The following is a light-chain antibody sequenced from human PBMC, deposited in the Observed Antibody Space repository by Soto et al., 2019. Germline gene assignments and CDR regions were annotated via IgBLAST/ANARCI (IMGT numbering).Light chain of an antibody. J-gene: IGKJ5*01. CDR3: QQRSS. V-gene: IGKV3D-20*02. CDR1: QSVSSGY. Sequence: EIVLTQSPGTLSLSPGERATLSCRASQSVSSGYLAWYQQKPGQAPRLLIYDASNRATGIPARFSGSGSGTDFTLTISSLEPEDFAVYYCQQRSSFGQGTRLEIK. CDR2: DAS.